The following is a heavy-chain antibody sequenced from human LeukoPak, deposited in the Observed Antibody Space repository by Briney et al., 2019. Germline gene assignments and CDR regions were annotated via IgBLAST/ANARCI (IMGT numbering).Heavy chain of an antibody. D-gene: IGHD4-17*01. Sequence: PGGSLRLSCAASGFTVISNYMSWVRQAPGKGLEWVSLIYSGGSTYYADSVRGRFTISRDNSKNTLYLQMNSLRAEDTAVYYCAKFKADGDYAKWDAFDIWGQGTMVTVSS. CDR3: AKFKADGDYAKWDAFDI. CDR2: IYSGGST. CDR1: GFTVISNY. J-gene: IGHJ3*02. V-gene: IGHV3-53*01.